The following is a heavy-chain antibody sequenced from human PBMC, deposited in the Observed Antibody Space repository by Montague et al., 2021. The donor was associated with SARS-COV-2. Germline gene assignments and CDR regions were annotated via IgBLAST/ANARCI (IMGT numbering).Heavy chain of an antibody. Sequence: CAISGDSVSSTAAAWNWIRQSPSRGLEWLGRTYYRSEWHTDYAVSVECRLAIDADTSKNQFSLQLHSMTPKDSAVYYCASGWTLFDWGQGTLVTVSS. CDR2: TYYRSEWHT. J-gene: IGHJ4*02. V-gene: IGHV6-1*01. CDR1: GDSVSSTAAA. D-gene: IGHD6-19*01. CDR3: ASGWTLFD.